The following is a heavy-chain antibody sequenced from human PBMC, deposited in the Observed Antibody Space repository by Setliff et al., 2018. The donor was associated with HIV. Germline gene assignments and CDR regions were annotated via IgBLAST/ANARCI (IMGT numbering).Heavy chain of an antibody. CDR1: GYTFTTYG. Sequence: ASVKVSCKPSGYTFTTYGLSWVRQAPGQGLEWMGGIIPILGIANYAQKLQGRGTMTTDTSTSTAYMEMRRLRFDDTAVYYCARDVEHMMDVWGQGTTVTVSS. V-gene: IGHV1-18*01. CDR3: ARDVEHMMDV. CDR2: IIPILGIA. J-gene: IGHJ6*02.